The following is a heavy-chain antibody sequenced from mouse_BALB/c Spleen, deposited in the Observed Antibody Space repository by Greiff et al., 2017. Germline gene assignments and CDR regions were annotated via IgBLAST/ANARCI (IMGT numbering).Heavy chain of an antibody. V-gene: IGHV5-17*02. J-gene: IGHJ2*01. CDR3: ARSDWFYYFDY. Sequence: EVQVVESGGGLVQPGGSRKLSCAASGFTFSSFGMHWVRQAPEKGLEWVAYISSGSSTIYYADTVKGRFTISRDNPKNTLFLLMTSLRSEDTAMYYCARSDWFYYFDYWGQGTTLTVSS. CDR1: GFTFSSFG. D-gene: IGHD2-2*01. CDR2: ISSGSSTI.